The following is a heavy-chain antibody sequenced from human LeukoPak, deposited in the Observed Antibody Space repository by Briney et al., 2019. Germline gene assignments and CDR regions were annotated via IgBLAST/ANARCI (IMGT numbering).Heavy chain of an antibody. Sequence: ASVKVSCKASGYTFTSYGISWVRQAPGQGLEWMGWISAYNGNTNYAQKLQGRVTMTTDTSTSTAYMELRSLGSDDTAVYYCARSGRGIAAAGTVDYWGQGTLVTVSS. J-gene: IGHJ4*02. CDR1: GYTFTSYG. CDR2: ISAYNGNT. D-gene: IGHD6-13*01. CDR3: ARSGRGIAAAGTVDY. V-gene: IGHV1-18*01.